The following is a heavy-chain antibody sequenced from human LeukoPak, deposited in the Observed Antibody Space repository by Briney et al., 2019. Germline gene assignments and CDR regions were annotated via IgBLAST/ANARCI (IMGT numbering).Heavy chain of an antibody. J-gene: IGHJ3*02. V-gene: IGHV4-31*03. Sequence: SQTLSLTCTVSGGSISSGGYYWSWIRQHPGKGLEWIGYIYYSGSTYYNPSLKSRVTISVDTSKNQFSLKLSSVTAADTAVYYCARAKTSSSSWYGPTDAFDIWGQGTMVTVSS. CDR2: IYYSGST. CDR1: GGSISSGGYY. D-gene: IGHD6-13*01. CDR3: ARAKTSSSSWYGPTDAFDI.